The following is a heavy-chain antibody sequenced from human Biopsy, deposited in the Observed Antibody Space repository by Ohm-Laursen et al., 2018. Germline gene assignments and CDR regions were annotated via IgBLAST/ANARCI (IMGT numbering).Heavy chain of an antibody. Sequence: GSSVKVSCKASGGTFSSSAITWVRQAPGQGLEWMGGIIGIFRTAHYAQKFQGRVTITADEFMSTAYMELSSLRSEDTAVYYCARGGGYNWNNCWFDPWGQGTLVTVPS. CDR1: GGTFSSSA. V-gene: IGHV1-69*01. CDR2: IIGIFRTA. J-gene: IGHJ5*02. D-gene: IGHD1/OR15-1a*01. CDR3: ARGGGYNWNNCWFDP.